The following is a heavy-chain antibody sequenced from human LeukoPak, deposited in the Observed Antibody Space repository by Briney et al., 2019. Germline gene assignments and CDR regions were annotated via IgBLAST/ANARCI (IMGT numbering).Heavy chain of an antibody. Sequence: SETLSLTCTVSGGSISSYYWSWIRQPAGKGLEWIGRIYTSGSITYNPSLKSRVSMSVDTSKNQFSLKLSSVTAADTAVYYCARAGYYDFWSGYYTNFDYWGQGTLVTVSS. D-gene: IGHD3-3*01. CDR1: GGSISSYY. V-gene: IGHV4-4*07. CDR3: ARAGYYDFWSGYYTNFDY. J-gene: IGHJ4*02. CDR2: IYTSGSI.